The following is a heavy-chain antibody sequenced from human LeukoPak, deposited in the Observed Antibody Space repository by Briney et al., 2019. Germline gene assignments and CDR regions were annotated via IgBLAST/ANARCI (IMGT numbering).Heavy chain of an antibody. D-gene: IGHD6-13*01. CDR2: ITSSSSNI. CDR3: ARSTGILDY. V-gene: IGHV3-48*02. Sequence: PGGSLRLSCAASGFTFSTYSMNWVRQAPGKGLEWITYITSSSSNIYYADSVKGRFTISRDNAKNSLYPQMSSLRDEDTAVYYCARSTGILDYWGQGTLVTVSS. CDR1: GFTFSTYS. J-gene: IGHJ4*02.